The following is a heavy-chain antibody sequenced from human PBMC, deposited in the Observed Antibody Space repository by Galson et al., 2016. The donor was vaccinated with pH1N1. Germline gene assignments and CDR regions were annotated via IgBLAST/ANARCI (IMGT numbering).Heavy chain of an antibody. D-gene: IGHD3-16*02. V-gene: IGHV4-34*01. Sequence: ETLSLTCALSSGAFTNYYWGWIRQPPGKGLEWIGEITHSGGTNNNPSLKSRVSISVHTSKTQFSLKLTSVTPADSALYFCARGPFGPRYDFLWGSSRQYFDSWGQGTLVTVSP. CDR3: ARGPFGPRYDFLWGSSRQYFDS. CDR2: ITHSGGT. J-gene: IGHJ4*02. CDR1: SGAFTNYY.